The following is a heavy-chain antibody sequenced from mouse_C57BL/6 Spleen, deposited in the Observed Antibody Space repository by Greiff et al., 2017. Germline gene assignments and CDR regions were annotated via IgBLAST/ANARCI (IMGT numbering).Heavy chain of an antibody. CDR1: GYTFTDYN. D-gene: IGHD2-4*01. V-gene: IGHV1-18*01. Sequence: VQLQQSGPELVKPGASVQIPCKASGYTFTDYNMDWVKQSHGKSLEWIGDINPNNGGTIYNQKFKGKATLTVDKSSSTAYMELRSLTSEDTAVYYCARGAYYDYFAYWGQGTLVTVSA. CDR2: INPNNGGT. CDR3: ARGAYYDYFAY. J-gene: IGHJ3*01.